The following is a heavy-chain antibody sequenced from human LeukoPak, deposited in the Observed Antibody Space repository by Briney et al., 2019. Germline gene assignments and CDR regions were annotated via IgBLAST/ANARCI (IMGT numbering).Heavy chain of an antibody. CDR1: GFTFSSYA. D-gene: IGHD3-10*01. Sequence: GGSLRLSCAASGFTFSSYAMHWVRQAPGKGVEWVAVISYDGSNKYYADSVKGRFTISRDNAKNSLYLQMNNLRAEDTAVYYCARDKYGSGSYSWSKRLDSWGQGTLVTVSS. CDR2: ISYDGSNK. V-gene: IGHV3-30*04. CDR3: ARDKYGSGSYSWSKRLDS. J-gene: IGHJ4*02.